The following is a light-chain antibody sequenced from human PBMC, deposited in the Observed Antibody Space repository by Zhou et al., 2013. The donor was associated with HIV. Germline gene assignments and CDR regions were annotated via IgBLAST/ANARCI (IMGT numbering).Light chain of an antibody. J-gene: IGKJ4*01. CDR2: KAS. Sequence: DTQLTQSPSTVSAAVGDRVTITCRASESISSWLAWYQQKPGKAPKLLIYKASILETGVPSRFSGSASGTEFTLTISGLHPDDFATYYCQQHLSDLSTFGGGTKVEI. CDR3: QQHLSDLST. CDR1: ESISSW. V-gene: IGKV1-5*03.